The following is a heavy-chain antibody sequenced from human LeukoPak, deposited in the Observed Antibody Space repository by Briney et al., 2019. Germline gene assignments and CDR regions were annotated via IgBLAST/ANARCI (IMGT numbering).Heavy chain of an antibody. CDR3: ARNYYDSSGYFAFDY. J-gene: IGHJ4*02. D-gene: IGHD3-22*01. CDR1: GYTFNIYG. V-gene: IGHV1-18*01. Sequence: ASVKVSCKASGYTFNIYGISWVRRAPGQGLQWMGWISPYTGNTNYTQKFQGRVTMTTDTFTSTAYMELRSLRSDDTAMYYCARNYYDSSGYFAFDYWGQGTLVTVSS. CDR2: ISPYTGNT.